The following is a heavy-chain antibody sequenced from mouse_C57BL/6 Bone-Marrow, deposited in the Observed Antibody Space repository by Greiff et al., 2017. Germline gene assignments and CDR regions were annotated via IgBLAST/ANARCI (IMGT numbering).Heavy chain of an antibody. V-gene: IGHV1-81*01. CDR1: GYTFTSYG. CDR2: IYPRSGNT. J-gene: IGHJ3*01. CDR3: ARGESGTVFAY. Sequence: QVQLKQSGAELARPGASVKLSCKASGYTFTSYGISWVKQRTGQGLEWIGEIYPRSGNTYYNEKFKGKATLTADKSSSTAYMELRSLTSEDSAVYFCARGESGTVFAYWGQGTLVTVSA. D-gene: IGHD4-1*01.